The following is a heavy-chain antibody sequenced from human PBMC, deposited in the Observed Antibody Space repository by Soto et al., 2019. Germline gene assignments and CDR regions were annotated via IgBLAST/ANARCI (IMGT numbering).Heavy chain of an antibody. CDR1: GFTFSSYA. CDR2: ISGSGGNT. D-gene: IGHD3-22*01. Sequence: GGSLRLSCAASGFTFSSYAMAWVRQAPGKGLEWVSAISGSGGNTYYADSVKGRFTISRDNSKNTLYLQMNSLRSDDTAVYYCARDYYDSSGYGAFDIWAQGKMVPVS. V-gene: IGHV3-23*01. J-gene: IGHJ3*02. CDR3: ARDYYDSSGYGAFDI.